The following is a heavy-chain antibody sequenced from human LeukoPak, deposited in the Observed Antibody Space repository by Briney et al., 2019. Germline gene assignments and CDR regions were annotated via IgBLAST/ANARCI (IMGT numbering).Heavy chain of an antibody. J-gene: IGHJ4*02. V-gene: IGHV3-11*01. CDR1: GFTFSDYY. CDR3: ARDYYDSSGYYFDY. D-gene: IGHD3-22*01. Sequence: AGGSLRLSCAASGFTFSDYYVSWIRQAPGKGLEWVSYISSSGSTIYYADSVKGRFTISRDNAKNSLYLQMNSLRAEDTAVYYCARDYYDSSGYYFDYWGQGTLVTVSS. CDR2: ISSSGSTI.